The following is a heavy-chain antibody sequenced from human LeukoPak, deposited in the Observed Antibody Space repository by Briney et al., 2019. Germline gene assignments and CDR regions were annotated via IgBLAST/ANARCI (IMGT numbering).Heavy chain of an antibody. CDR3: ASGYSGYDFRQRVVDY. J-gene: IGHJ4*02. Sequence: SETLSLTCTVSGGSISSSSYYWGWIRQPPGKGLEWIGSIYYSGSTYYNPSLKSRVTISVDTSKNQFSLKLSSVTAADTAVYYCASGYSGYDFRQRVVDYWGQGTLVTVSS. CDR2: IYYSGST. V-gene: IGHV4-39*01. CDR1: GGSISSSSYY. D-gene: IGHD5-12*01.